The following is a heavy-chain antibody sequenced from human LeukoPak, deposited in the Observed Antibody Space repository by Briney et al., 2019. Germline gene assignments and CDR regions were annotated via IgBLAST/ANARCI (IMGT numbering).Heavy chain of an antibody. J-gene: IGHJ3*02. CDR1: GYTLTELS. V-gene: IGHV1-24*01. CDR3: ATPYGSGWVRAFDI. CDR2: FDPEDGET. D-gene: IGHD3-10*01. Sequence: ASVTVSCKVSGYTLTELSMHWVRQAPGKGLEWMGGFDPEDGETIYAQKFQGRVTMTEDTSTDTAYMELSSLRSEDTAVYYCATPYGSGWVRAFDIRGQGTMVTVSS.